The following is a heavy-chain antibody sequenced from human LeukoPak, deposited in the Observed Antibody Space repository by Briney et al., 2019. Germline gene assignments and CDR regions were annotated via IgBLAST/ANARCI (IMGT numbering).Heavy chain of an antibody. D-gene: IGHD3-10*01. CDR2: ISAYNGNT. V-gene: IGHV1-18*01. CDR1: GYTFTSYG. Sequence: GASVKVSCKASGYTFTSYGISWVRQAPGQGLEWMGWISAYNGNTNYAQKLQGRVTMTTDTSTSTAYMELRSLRSDDTAVYYCARDVGTYYYGSGREGYDYWGQGTLVTVSS. CDR3: ARDVGTYYYGSGREGYDY. J-gene: IGHJ4*02.